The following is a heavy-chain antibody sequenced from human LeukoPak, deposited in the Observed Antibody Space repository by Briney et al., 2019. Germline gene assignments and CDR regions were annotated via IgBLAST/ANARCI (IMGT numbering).Heavy chain of an antibody. D-gene: IGHD3-10*01. J-gene: IGHJ5*02. CDR1: RFAFSSYA. CDR3: AKESSSLWFGELLYWSWFDP. CDR2: ISGSGGNT. Sequence: GGPLRLSCAASRFAFSSYAMTWVRQAPGKGLEWVSAISGSGGNTYYADSVKGRFTISRDNSKNTLYLQMNSLRAEDTAVYYCAKESSSLWFGELLYWSWFDPWGQGTLVTVSS. V-gene: IGHV3-23*01.